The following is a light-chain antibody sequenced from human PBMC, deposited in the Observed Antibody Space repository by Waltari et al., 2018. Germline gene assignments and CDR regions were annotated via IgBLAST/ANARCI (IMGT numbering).Light chain of an antibody. CDR3: CSYAGSTTSSVV. J-gene: IGLJ1*01. V-gene: IGLV2-23*02. CDR1: SSDVGGYSR. CDR2: AVT. Sequence: QSALTQPASVSGSPGQSTTISCTGSSSDVGGYSRVSWYQQHPGKAPKLMIYAVTKRPSGVSHRFSGSKSGNTASLTISGLQTEDEADYYCCSYAGSTTSSVVFGTGTKVIVL.